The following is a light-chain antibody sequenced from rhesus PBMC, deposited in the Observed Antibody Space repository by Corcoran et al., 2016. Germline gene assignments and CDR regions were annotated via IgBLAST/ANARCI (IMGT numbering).Light chain of an antibody. CDR1: QSVSSY. Sequence: QVILTQSPATLSLSPGERATLSCRASQSVSSYLAWYLQKPGQAPRLLICGASSGATSIPDRCGSGSGTYFTLTISSLPPDDFATYQCKQGYTTPFTIRPGTKLDI. J-gene: IGKJ3*01. CDR2: GAS. CDR3: KQGYTTPFT. V-gene: IGKV3-10*02.